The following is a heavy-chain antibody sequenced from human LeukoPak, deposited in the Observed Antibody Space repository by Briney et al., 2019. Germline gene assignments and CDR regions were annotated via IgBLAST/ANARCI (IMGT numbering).Heavy chain of an antibody. CDR1: GFTFSSYG. CDR2: IRYDGSNK. J-gene: IGHJ4*02. Sequence: PGGSLRLSCAASGFTFSSYGIHLVRQAPGKGLEWVAFIRYDGSNKYYADSVKGRFTISRDNSKNTLYLQMNSLRVEDTAVYYCARDLPSIDFWSGYKDYWGQGTLVTVSS. V-gene: IGHV3-30*02. D-gene: IGHD3-3*01. CDR3: ARDLPSIDFWSGYKDY.